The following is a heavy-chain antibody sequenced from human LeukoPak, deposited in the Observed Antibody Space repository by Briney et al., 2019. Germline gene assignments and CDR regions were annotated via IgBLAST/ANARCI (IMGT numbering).Heavy chain of an antibody. J-gene: IGHJ4*02. CDR2: ISSSGSTI. Sequence: GGSLRLSCAASGFTFSSYEMNWVRQAPGKGPEWVSYISSSGSTIYYADSVKGRFTISRDNAKNSLYLQMNSLRAEDTAVYYCARARVGSYGPYDYWGQGTLVTVSS. CDR1: GFTFSSYE. V-gene: IGHV3-48*03. D-gene: IGHD5-18*01. CDR3: ARARVGSYGPYDY.